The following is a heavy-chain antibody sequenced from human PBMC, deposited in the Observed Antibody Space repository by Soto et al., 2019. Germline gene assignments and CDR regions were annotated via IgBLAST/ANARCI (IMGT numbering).Heavy chain of an antibody. CDR1: GDGVSSNSAA. J-gene: IGHJ3*02. CDR3: ARSPSSAVRAFDI. V-gene: IGHV6-1*01. CDR2: TYYTSKWYN. Sequence: PSQTLSLTCAISGDGVSSNSAAWNWIRQSPSRGREWLGRTYYTSKWYNDYAVSGKSRITINPDTSKNQFSLQLNSVTPEDTAVYYCARSPSSAVRAFDIWGQGTMVTVSS. D-gene: IGHD2-2*01.